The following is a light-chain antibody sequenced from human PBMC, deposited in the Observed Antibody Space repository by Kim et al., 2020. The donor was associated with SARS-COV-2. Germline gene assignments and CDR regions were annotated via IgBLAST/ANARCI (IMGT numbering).Light chain of an antibody. V-gene: IGKV4-1*01. Sequence: TINCKSSQSVFFSADNKNYLAWYQQKPGQPPKLLISWAATRESGVPDRFSGSGSGTDFTLTISRLQAEDAAVYYCQQYYATLALTFGGGTKVDIK. CDR1: QSVFFSADNKNY. CDR3: QQYYATLALT. CDR2: WAA. J-gene: IGKJ4*01.